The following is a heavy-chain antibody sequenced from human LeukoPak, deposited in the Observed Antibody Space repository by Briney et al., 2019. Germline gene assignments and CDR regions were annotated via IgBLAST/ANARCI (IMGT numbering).Heavy chain of an antibody. D-gene: IGHD2-15*01. V-gene: IGHV4-61*01. J-gene: IGHJ4*02. CDR2: IYYSGST. CDR1: GGSVSSGSYY. Sequence: SETLSLTCTVSGGSVSSGSYYWSWIRQPPGKGLEWIGYIYYSGSTNYSPSLKSRVTISVDTSKNQFSLKLSSVTAADTAVYYCARIHRYCSGGACYVLDNWGQGTLVAVSS. CDR3: ARIHRYCSGGACYVLDN.